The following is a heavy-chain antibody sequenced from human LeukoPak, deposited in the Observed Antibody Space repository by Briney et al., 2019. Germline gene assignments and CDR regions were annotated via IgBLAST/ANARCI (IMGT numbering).Heavy chain of an antibody. V-gene: IGHV4-59*08. D-gene: IGHD5-18*01. CDR3: ARRGYNYGYYYGMDV. CDR1: GGSISSYY. CDR2: IHYSGST. J-gene: IGHJ6*02. Sequence: SETLSLTCTVSGGSISSYYWSWIRQPPGKGLEWIGYIHYSGSTDYNPSLKSRVTISVETPKNQFSLKLSSVTAADTAVYYCARRGYNYGYYYGMDVWGQGTTVTVSS.